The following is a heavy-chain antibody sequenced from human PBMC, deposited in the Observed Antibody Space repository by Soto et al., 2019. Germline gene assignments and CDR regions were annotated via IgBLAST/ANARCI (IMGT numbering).Heavy chain of an antibody. CDR1: GFTFSSYA. CDR3: ARGSYTIFGVVIRRNWFDP. V-gene: IGHV4-34*01. D-gene: IGHD3-3*01. CDR2: INHSGST. Sequence: VQLLESGGGLVQPGGSLRLSCAASGFTFSSYAMSWVRQAPGKGLEWIGEINHSGSTNYNPSLKSRVTISVDTSKNQFSLKLSSVTAADTAVYYCARGSYTIFGVVIRRNWFDPWGQGTLVTVSS. J-gene: IGHJ5*02.